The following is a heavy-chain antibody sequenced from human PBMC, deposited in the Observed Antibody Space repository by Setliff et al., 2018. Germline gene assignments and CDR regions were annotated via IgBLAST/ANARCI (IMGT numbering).Heavy chain of an antibody. D-gene: IGHD3-22*01. Sequence: SETLSLTCAVYGGSFSGYSWSWIRQPPGKGLEWIGKINHSGSTNYNPSLKSRVTISIDTSKNQFSLKLTSVSAADTAVYYCARRDSTSFYGYSFDFWGQGTLVTVSS. CDR1: GGSFSGYS. V-gene: IGHV4-34*01. CDR3: ARRDSTSFYGYSFDF. CDR2: INHSGST. J-gene: IGHJ4*02.